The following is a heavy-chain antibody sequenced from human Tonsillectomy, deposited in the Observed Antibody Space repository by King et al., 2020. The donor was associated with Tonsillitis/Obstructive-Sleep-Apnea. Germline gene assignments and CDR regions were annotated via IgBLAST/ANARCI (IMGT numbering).Heavy chain of an antibody. V-gene: IGHV3-73*01. J-gene: IGHJ6*03. D-gene: IGHD6-19*01. Sequence: VQLVESGGGLVQPGGSLKLSCAASGFTFSGSAMHWVRQASGKGLEWGGRIRSKDNSYATAYAASVKGRFTISRDDSKNTAYLEMNSLKTEDTAVYYCLVVVAGYMDVWGKGTTVTVSS. CDR2: IRSKDNSYAT. CDR1: GFTFSGSA. CDR3: LVVVAGYMDV.